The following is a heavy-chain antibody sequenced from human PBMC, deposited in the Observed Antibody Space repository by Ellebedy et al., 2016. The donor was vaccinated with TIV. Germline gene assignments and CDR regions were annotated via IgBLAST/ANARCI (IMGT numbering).Heavy chain of an antibody. CDR1: GGSISSYY. Sequence: MPSETLSLTCTVSGGSISSYYWSWIRQPPGKGLEWIGYIYYSGRTNYNPSLKIRVTISVDTSKNQFSLKLSSVTAADTAVYYCARGEVTLYYYGMDVWGQGTTVTVSS. CDR3: ARGEVTLYYYGMDV. CDR2: IYYSGRT. V-gene: IGHV4-59*01. J-gene: IGHJ6*02.